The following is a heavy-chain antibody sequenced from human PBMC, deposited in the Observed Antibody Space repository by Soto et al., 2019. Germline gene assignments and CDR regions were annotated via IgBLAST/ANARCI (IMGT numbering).Heavy chain of an antibody. CDR1: GGSVSSGSYY. V-gene: IGHV4-61*01. D-gene: IGHD3-16*02. J-gene: IGHJ6*02. CDR3: AADRKPLTLYCYDHSGMDV. Sequence: SETLSLTCTVSGGSVSSGSYYWSWIRQPPGKGLEWIGYIYYSGSTNYNPSLKSRGTISVDTSKNQFSLKLSSVTAADTAVYYCAADRKPLTLYCYDHSGMDVWGQGTTVTVSS. CDR2: IYYSGST.